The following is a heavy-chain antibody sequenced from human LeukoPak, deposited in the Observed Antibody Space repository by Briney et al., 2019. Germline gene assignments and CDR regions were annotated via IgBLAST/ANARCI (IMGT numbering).Heavy chain of an antibody. CDR3: AKGRRGYSGYDYYYYYYMDV. CDR2: ISGSGGST. J-gene: IGHJ6*03. D-gene: IGHD5-12*01. V-gene: IGHV3-23*01. CDR1: GFTFSSYA. Sequence: PGGSLRLSCAASGFTFSSYAMSWVRQAPWKGLEWVTAISGSGGSTYYADSVKGRFTISRDNSKNTLYLQMNSLRAEDTAVYYCAKGRRGYSGYDYYYYYYMDVWGKGTTVTVSS.